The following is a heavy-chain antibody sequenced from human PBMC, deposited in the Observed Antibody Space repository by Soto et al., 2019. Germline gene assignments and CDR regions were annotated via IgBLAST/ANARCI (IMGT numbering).Heavy chain of an antibody. CDR1: GGSISNNY. V-gene: IGHV4-59*01. CDR3: ARGSDWFDP. J-gene: IGHJ5*02. Sequence: PSETLSLTCTVSGGSISNNYCSWIRQPPGKGLEWIGYIYYSGSTNYNPSLKSRVTISVDTSKNQFSLKLSSVTAADTAVYYCARGSDWFDPWGQGTLVTVSS. CDR2: IYYSGST.